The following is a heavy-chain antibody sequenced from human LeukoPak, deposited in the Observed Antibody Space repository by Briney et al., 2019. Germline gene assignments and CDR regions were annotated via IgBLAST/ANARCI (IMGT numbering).Heavy chain of an antibody. V-gene: IGHV4-4*02. J-gene: IGHJ6*03. CDR3: ARTYYYYMDV. CDR2: IYHSGST. Sequence: KTSETLSLTCAVSGGSITSNNLWSWVRQPPGKGLEWIGEIYHSGSTNYNPSLKGRVTISLDKSKNQFSLNPNSVTAADTAVYYCARTYYYYMDVWGKGTTVTVSS. CDR1: GGSITSNNL.